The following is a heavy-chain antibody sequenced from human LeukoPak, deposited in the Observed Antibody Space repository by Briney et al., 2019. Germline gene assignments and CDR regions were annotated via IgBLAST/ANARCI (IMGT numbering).Heavy chain of an antibody. D-gene: IGHD6-6*01. V-gene: IGHV4-38-2*02. J-gene: IGHJ5*02. CDR1: GYSISSGYY. Sequence: SETLSLTCTVSGYSISSGYYWGWIRQPPGKGLEWIGSIYHSGSTYYNPSLKSRVTISVDTSKNQFSLKLSSVTAADTAVYYCARDLGPPQYSSSSGRGFDPWGQGTLVTVSS. CDR3: ARDLGPPQYSSSSGRGFDP. CDR2: IYHSGST.